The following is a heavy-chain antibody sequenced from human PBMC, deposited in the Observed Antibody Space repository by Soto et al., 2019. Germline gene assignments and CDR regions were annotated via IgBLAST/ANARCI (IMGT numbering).Heavy chain of an antibody. CDR3: AGTIAAAGTPFDP. CDR2: IYYSGST. CDR1: GGSISSYY. Sequence: SETLSLTCTVSGGSISSYYWSWIRQPPGKGLEWIGYIYYSGSTNYNPSLKSRVTISVDTSKNQFSLKLSSVTAADTAVYYCAGTIAAAGTPFDPWGQGTLVTVS. V-gene: IGHV4-59*08. J-gene: IGHJ5*02. D-gene: IGHD6-13*01.